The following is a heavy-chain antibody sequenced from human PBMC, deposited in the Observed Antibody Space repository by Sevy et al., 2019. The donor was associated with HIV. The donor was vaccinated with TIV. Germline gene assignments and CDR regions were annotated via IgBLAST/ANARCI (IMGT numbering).Heavy chain of an antibody. CDR2: ISASGGST. J-gene: IGHJ1*01. CDR3: AKDASSSRTDGTFQH. CDR1: GFIFSGYV. Sequence: GESLKISCAASGFIFSGYVMSWVRQAPGKGLEWVSGISASGGSTYYADSVKGRFTISRDNSKNTLDLQMNSLRVEDTAVYYCAKDASSSRTDGTFQHWGQGTLVTVSS. V-gene: IGHV3-23*01. D-gene: IGHD6-13*01.